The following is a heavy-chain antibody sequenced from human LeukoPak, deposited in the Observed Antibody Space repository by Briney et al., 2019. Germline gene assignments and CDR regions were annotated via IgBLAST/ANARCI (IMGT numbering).Heavy chain of an antibody. J-gene: IGHJ4*02. CDR1: GFTFSSHG. CDR2: IWYDGSNK. Sequence: GGSLRLSCAASGFTFSSHGMHWVRQAPGKGLEWVAVIWYDGSNKYYADSVKGRFTISRDNSKNTLYLQMNSLRVEDTAVYYCARWGNPKILDQWGQGILVTVSS. D-gene: IGHD3-3*01. V-gene: IGHV3-33*01. CDR3: ARWGNPKILDQ.